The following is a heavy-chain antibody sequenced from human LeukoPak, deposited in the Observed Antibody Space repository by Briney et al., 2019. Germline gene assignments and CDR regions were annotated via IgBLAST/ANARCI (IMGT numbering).Heavy chain of an antibody. Sequence: SSETLSLTCAVYGGSFSGYYWSWIRQPPGKGLEWIGEINHSGSTNYNPSLKSRVTISVDTSKNQFSLKLSSVTAADTAVYYCARSARYYYGSGSYKHFDYWGQGTLVTVSS. D-gene: IGHD3-10*01. CDR2: INHSGST. V-gene: IGHV4-34*01. J-gene: IGHJ4*02. CDR1: GGSFSGYY. CDR3: ARSARYYYGSGSYKHFDY.